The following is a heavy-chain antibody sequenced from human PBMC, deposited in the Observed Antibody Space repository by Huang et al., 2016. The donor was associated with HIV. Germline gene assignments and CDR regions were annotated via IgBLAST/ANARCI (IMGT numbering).Heavy chain of an antibody. CDR2: IYYSGSN. D-gene: IGHD2-2*01. J-gene: IGHJ3*02. CDR3: ARHMDCSSSSCLAGGHERGPFDM. V-gene: IGHV4-39*01. CDR1: GGSISSSSYY. Sequence: QLQLQESGPGLVKPSETLSLTCSVSGGSISSSSYYWGWIRQPPGKGLEWSGSIYYSGSNFYNPALKSRVTISVDKSKNQFSLRLGSVTAADTSVYYCARHMDCSSSSCLAGGHERGPFDMWGQGTMVTVSS.